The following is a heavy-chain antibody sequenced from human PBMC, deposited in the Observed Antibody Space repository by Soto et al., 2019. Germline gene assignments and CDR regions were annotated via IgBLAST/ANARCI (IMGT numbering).Heavy chain of an antibody. CDR3: AKDPDISGWYQTDLDY. CDR1: GFIFSSFA. J-gene: IGHJ4*02. D-gene: IGHD6-19*01. V-gene: IGHV3-23*01. CDR2: ISNNGGST. Sequence: GGSLRLSCAASGFIFSSFAMSWVRQAPGKGLEWVSTISNNGGSTYSADSVKGRFTISRDNSKNTLYLQMNSLRAEDTAVYYCAKDPDISGWYQTDLDYWGQGTLVTVS.